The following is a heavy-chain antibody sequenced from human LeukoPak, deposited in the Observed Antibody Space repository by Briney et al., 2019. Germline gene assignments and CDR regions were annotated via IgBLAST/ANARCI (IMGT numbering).Heavy chain of an antibody. J-gene: IGHJ5*02. V-gene: IGHV1-2*02. D-gene: IGHD6-13*01. CDR3: AREGAPAADTNWFDP. CDR2: INPNNGGT. CDR1: GYIFTGYY. Sequence: ASVKVSCKTSGYIFTGYYMHWVRQASGQGLEWMGWINPNNGGTNYAQKFQGRVTMTRDTSISTAYMELSRLRSDGTAVYYCAREGAPAADTNWFDPWGQGTLVTVSS.